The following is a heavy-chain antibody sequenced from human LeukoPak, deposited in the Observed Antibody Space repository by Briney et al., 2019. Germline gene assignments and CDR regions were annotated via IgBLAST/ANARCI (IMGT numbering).Heavy chain of an antibody. CDR3: ARLFNYYYYYMDV. V-gene: IGHV4-59*08. CDR1: GASISSYY. Sequence: PSETLSLTCTVSGASISSYYWSWIRQPPGKGLEWIGYIYYSGSTNYNPSLKSRVTISVDTSKNQFSLKLSSVTAADTAVYYCARLFNYYYYYMDVWGKGTTVTISS. J-gene: IGHJ6*03. CDR2: IYYSGST.